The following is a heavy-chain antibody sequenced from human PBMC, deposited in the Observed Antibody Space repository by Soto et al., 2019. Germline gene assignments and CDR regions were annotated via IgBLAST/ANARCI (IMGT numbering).Heavy chain of an antibody. CDR1: GFTFSSYG. CDR2: IWYDGSNK. D-gene: IGHD6-6*01. CDR3: ARDELSARYYYFDY. V-gene: IGHV3-33*01. Sequence: QVQLVESGGDVVQPGRSLRLSCAASGFTFSSYGMHWVRQAPGKGLEWVAVIWYDGSNKYYADSVKGRFTISRDNSKNTLYLQMNSLRAEDTAVYYCARDELSARYYYFDYWGQGTLVTVSS. J-gene: IGHJ4*02.